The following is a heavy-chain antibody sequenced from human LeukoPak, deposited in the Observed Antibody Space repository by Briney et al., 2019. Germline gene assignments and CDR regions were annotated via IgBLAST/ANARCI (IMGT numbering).Heavy chain of an antibody. CDR1: GGSISSYY. CDR2: IYYSGST. Sequence: SETLSLTCTVSGGSISSYYWSWIRQPPGKGLEWTGYIYYSGSTNYNPSLKSRVTISVDTSKNHFSLKLSSVTAADTAVYYCARLPCYYDSSGYPFDYWGQGTLVTVSS. J-gene: IGHJ4*02. V-gene: IGHV4-59*12. D-gene: IGHD3-22*01. CDR3: ARLPCYYDSSGYPFDY.